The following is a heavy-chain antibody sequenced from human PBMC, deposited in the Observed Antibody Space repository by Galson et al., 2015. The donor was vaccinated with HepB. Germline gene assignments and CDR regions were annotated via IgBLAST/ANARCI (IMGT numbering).Heavy chain of an antibody. J-gene: IGHJ4*02. D-gene: IGHD4-17*01. Sequence: SLRLSCAASGFSFSDARMHWVRQAPGKGLEWVARIKRQSDGGTTDYAAPVKDRFTISRDDSKNALYLQMNSLKTEDTALYYCSTDFYGAINYWGQGTLVLVSS. V-gene: IGHV3-15*01. CDR2: IKRQSDGGTT. CDR3: STDFYGAINY. CDR1: GFSFSDAR.